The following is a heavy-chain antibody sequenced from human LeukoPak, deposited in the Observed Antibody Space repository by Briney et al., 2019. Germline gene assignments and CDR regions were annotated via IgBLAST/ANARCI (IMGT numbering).Heavy chain of an antibody. Sequence: GGSLRLSCAASGFTFNTFNMNWVRQAPGKGLEWVSSITSGGDYIYYADSVKGRFTTSRDNAKNSLSLQLNSLRVEDTVVYYCARGHYDVLAASYKWTPDYWGQGTLVTVSS. CDR2: ITSGGDYI. D-gene: IGHD3-9*01. CDR1: GFTFNTFN. J-gene: IGHJ4*02. CDR3: ARGHYDVLAASYKWTPDY. V-gene: IGHV3-21*01.